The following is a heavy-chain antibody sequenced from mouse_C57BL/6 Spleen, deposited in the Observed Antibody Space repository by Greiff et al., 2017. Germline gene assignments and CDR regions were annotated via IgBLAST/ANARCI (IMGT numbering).Heavy chain of an antibody. D-gene: IGHD1-1*01. CDR3: AREGSSYGFAY. CDR2: INPGSGGT. J-gene: IGHJ3*01. CDR1: GYAFTNYL. V-gene: IGHV1-54*01. Sequence: QVQLQQSGAELVRPGTSVKVSCKASGYAFTNYLIEWVKQRPGQGLEWIGVINPGSGGTNYNEKFKGKATLTADKSSSTAYMQLSSLTSEDSAVYFCAREGSSYGFAYWGQGTLVTVSA.